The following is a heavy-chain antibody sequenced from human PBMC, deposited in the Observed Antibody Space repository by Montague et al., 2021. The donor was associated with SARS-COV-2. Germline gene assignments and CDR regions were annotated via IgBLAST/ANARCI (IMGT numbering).Heavy chain of an antibody. CDR3: TRNAHYGSASYYIDY. CDR1: GASVNSGDFY. Sequence: SETLSLTCTVSGASVNSGDFYWSWIRQAPGKGLEWMGYIYYSVXTXYXXXXKXRISISVDRSMNQFSLKLSSVTAADTAVYFCTRNAHYGSASYYIDYWGLGTVVIVSS. J-gene: IGHJ4*02. D-gene: IGHD3-10*01. V-gene: IGHV4-61*08. CDR2: IYYSVXT.